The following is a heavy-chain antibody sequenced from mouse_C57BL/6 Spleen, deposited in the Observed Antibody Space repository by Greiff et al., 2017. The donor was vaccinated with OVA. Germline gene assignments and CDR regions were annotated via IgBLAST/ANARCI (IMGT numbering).Heavy chain of an antibody. V-gene: IGHV14-2*01. D-gene: IGHD2-1*01. CDR1: GFNIKDYY. Sequence: VHLKQSGAELVKPGASVKLSCTASGFNIKDYYMHWVKQWTEQGLEWIGRIDPEDGATKYAPKFQGKATITADTSSNTAYLQLRSLTSEDTAVYYSAPYGNCLYWGQGTTLTVSS. J-gene: IGHJ2*01. CDR3: APYGNCLY. CDR2: IDPEDGAT.